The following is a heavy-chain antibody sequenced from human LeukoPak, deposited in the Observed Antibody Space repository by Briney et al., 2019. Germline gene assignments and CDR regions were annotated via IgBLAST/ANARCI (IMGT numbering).Heavy chain of an antibody. J-gene: IGHJ6*03. CDR1: GYTFTGYY. CDR2: INPNSGGT. D-gene: IGHD3-16*01. CDR3: ARLRIVRVWGYYYMDV. Sequence: ASVKVSCKASGYTFTGYYMHWVRQAPGQGLEWMGRINPNSGGTNYAQKFQGRVTMTRNTSISTAYMELSSLRSEDTAVYYCARLRIVRVWGYYYMDVWGKGTTVTVSS. V-gene: IGHV1-2*06.